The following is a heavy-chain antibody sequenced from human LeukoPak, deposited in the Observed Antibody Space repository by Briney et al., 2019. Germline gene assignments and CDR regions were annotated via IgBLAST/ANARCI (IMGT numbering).Heavy chain of an antibody. V-gene: IGHV1-69*17. D-gene: IGHD2-2*01. CDR1: GGTFIIYA. CDR3: ARSSPRDIVVVPAAITWFDP. Sequence: SVKVSCKASGGTFIIYAISWVRQAPGQGLEWMGRIIPIFGIANYAQKFQGRVTITADKSTSTAYMELSSLRSEDTAVYYCARSSPRDIVVVPAAITWFDPWGQGTLVTVSS. J-gene: IGHJ5*02. CDR2: IIPIFGIA.